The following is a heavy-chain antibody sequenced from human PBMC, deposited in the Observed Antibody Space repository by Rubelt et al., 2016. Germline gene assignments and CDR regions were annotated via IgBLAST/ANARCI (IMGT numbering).Heavy chain of an antibody. Sequence: LDWISLISDSGDSTYYADSVKGRFTISRDNSKDTLYLQMNSLRAEDTAVYYCAKSGGPLGGWYGYWGQGTLVTVSS. D-gene: IGHD6-19*01. CDR2: ISDSGDST. V-gene: IGHV3-23*01. J-gene: IGHJ4*02. CDR3: AKSGGPLGGWYGY.